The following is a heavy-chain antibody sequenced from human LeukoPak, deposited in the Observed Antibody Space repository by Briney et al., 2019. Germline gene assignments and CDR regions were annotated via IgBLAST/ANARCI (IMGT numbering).Heavy chain of an antibody. CDR2: ISGSGGST. CDR1: GFTFSSYA. D-gene: IGHD6-19*01. J-gene: IGHJ4*02. Sequence: GGSLRLPCAASGFTFSSYAMSWVRQAPGKGLEWVSAISGSGGSTYYADSVKGRFTISRDNSKNTLYLQMNSLRAEDTAVYYCAKRASGGSGWYGYFDYWGQGTLVTVSS. V-gene: IGHV3-23*01. CDR3: AKRASGGSGWYGYFDY.